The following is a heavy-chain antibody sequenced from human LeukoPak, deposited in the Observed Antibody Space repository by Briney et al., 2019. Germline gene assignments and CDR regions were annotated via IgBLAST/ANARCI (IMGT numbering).Heavy chain of an antibody. Sequence: GGSLRLSCAASGFTFSSYGMHWVRQAPGKGLEWVAFIRYDGSNKYYADSVKGRFTISRDNSKNTLYLQMNSLRAEDTAVYYCAKADELLRAFDIWGQGTMVTVSS. J-gene: IGHJ3*02. CDR1: GFTFSSYG. D-gene: IGHD1-26*01. V-gene: IGHV3-30*02. CDR3: AKADELLRAFDI. CDR2: IRYDGSNK.